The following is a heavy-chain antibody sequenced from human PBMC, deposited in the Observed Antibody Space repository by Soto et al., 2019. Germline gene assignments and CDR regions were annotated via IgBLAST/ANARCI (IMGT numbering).Heavy chain of an antibody. J-gene: IGHJ6*03. CDR1: GGSISGHY. V-gene: IGHV4-59*08. D-gene: IGHD3-16*01. CDR2: MYYSGST. Sequence: QVQLQESGPGLVKPSETLSLSCSVSGGSISGHYWSWVRQTPGKGLEWIGYMYYSGSTNYHPSLKSRVTIAVDTSKNHFSLRLTSVTAAHTAVYYCARGPYYDLIWNYYYMDVWGKGTTVTVSS. CDR3: ARGPYYDLIWNYYYMDV.